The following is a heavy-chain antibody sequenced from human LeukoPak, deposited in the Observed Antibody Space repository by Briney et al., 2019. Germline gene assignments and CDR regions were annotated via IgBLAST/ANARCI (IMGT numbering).Heavy chain of an antibody. J-gene: IGHJ5*02. D-gene: IGHD4-17*01. Sequence: PGGSLRLSCAASGFTFSNAWMSWVRQAPGKGLEWVGRIKSKTDGGTTDYAAPVKGRFTISRDDSKNTLYLQMNSLKTEDTAVYYCTTDRTTFAPDYGDAWGWFDPWGQGTLVTVSS. CDR2: IKSKTDGGTT. CDR1: GFTFSNAW. V-gene: IGHV3-15*01. CDR3: TTDRTTFAPDYGDAWGWFDP.